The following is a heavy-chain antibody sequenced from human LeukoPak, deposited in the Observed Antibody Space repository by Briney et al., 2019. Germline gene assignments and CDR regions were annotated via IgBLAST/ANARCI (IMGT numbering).Heavy chain of an antibody. CDR2: ISGSGGST. CDR1: GFTFSSYA. V-gene: IGHV3-23*01. Sequence: QAGGSLRLSCAASGFTFSSYAMSWVRQAPGKGLEWVSAISGSGGSTYYADSVKGRFTISRDNSKNTLYLQINSLRAEDTAVYYCARNQEIDYYDSSGFYWGVEYWGQGTLVTVSS. D-gene: IGHD3-22*01. CDR3: ARNQEIDYYDSSGFYWGVEY. J-gene: IGHJ4*02.